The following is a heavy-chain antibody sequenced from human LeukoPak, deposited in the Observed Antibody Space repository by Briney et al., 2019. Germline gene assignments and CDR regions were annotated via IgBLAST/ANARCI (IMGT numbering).Heavy chain of an antibody. V-gene: IGHV1-46*01. D-gene: IGHD1-1*01. J-gene: IGHJ4*02. Sequence: ASVKVSCKASGYTLTSYYMHWVRQAPGQGLEWMGIINPSGGSTSYAQKFQGRVTMTRDMSTSTVYMELSSLRSEDTAVYYCARDLTGTSYFDYWGQGTLVTVSS. CDR1: GYTLTSYY. CDR3: ARDLTGTSYFDY. CDR2: INPSGGST.